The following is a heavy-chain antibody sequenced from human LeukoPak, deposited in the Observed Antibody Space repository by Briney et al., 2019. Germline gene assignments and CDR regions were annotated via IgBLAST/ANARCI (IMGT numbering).Heavy chain of an antibody. CDR1: GYPISSDYY. CDR3: ARLDCSSTSCYGGYNWFDP. V-gene: IGHV4-38-2*01. CDR2: IYHSGST. Sequence: SETLSLTCAVSGYPISSDYYWGWIRQPPGKGLEWIGNIYHSGSTYYSPSLKSRVTISVDTSKNQFSLKLSSVTAADTAVYYCARLDCSSTSCYGGYNWFDPWGQGTLVTVSS. D-gene: IGHD2-2*01. J-gene: IGHJ5*02.